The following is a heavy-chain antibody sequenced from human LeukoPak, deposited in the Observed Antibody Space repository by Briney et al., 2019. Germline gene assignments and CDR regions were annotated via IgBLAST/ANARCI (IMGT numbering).Heavy chain of an antibody. Sequence: PSETLSLTCAVSGYSISSGYYWGWIRQPPGKGLEWIGSIYHSGSTYYNPSLKSRVTISVDTSKNQFSLKLSSVTAADTAAYYCARLACSSTSCPASYWGQGTLVTVSS. V-gene: IGHV4-38-2*01. D-gene: IGHD2-2*01. CDR3: ARLACSSTSCPASY. J-gene: IGHJ4*02. CDR1: GYSISSGYY. CDR2: IYHSGST.